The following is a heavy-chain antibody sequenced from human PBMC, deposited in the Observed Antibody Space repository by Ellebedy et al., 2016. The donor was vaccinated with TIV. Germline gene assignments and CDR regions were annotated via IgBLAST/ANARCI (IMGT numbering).Heavy chain of an antibody. CDR3: AGSSGYYYSDY. J-gene: IGHJ4*02. CDR2: ISSGSSYI. CDR1: GFTFSSYS. Sequence: GGSLRLSXAASGFTFSSYSMNWVRQVPGKGLEWVSSISSGSSYIYYADSVKGRFTISRDNAKNSLFLQMTSLRAEDTAVYYCAGSSGYYYSDYWGQGTLVTVSS. D-gene: IGHD3-22*01. V-gene: IGHV3-21*01.